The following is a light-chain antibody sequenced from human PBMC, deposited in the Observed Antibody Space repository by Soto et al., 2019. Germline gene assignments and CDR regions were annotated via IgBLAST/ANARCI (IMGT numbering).Light chain of an antibody. CDR1: QSVSSY. J-gene: IGKJ4*01. V-gene: IGKV3-11*01. CDR2: DAS. CDR3: QQRSNWL. Sequence: EIVLTQSPATLSLSPGERATLSCRASQSVSSYLAWYQQKPGQAPRVLIYDASSRATGIPARFSGSGSGTDFTLTISSLEPEDFAVYYCQQRSNWLFGGGTKVEFK.